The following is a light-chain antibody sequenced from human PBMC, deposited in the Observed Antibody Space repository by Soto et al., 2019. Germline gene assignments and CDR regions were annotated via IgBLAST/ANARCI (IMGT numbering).Light chain of an antibody. CDR1: QDVSSSY. V-gene: IGKV3-20*01. CDR2: GTS. CDR3: QQYDTSPRT. J-gene: IGKJ2*01. Sequence: EIVLTQARGTLALSPGERASVSCRASQDVSSSYLAWYQQNLGQAPRLLMYGTSNRATGIPDRFSGSGSGTDFTLTISRLEAEDFAVYYCQQYDTSPRTFGQGTKVDIK.